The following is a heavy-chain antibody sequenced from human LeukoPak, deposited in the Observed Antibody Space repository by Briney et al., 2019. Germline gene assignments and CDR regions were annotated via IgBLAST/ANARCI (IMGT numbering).Heavy chain of an antibody. CDR3: AKDRYYEIRGWFDP. J-gene: IGHJ5*02. D-gene: IGHD3-9*01. V-gene: IGHV3-30*18. CDR2: ISNDGNTK. Sequence: GGSLRLSCAASGFTFSNYGFHWVRQAPGKGLEWVALISNDGNTKYYADSLKGRFTISRDNSKNSLYLQMNSLRVEDTAVYHCAKDRYYEIRGWFDPWGQGTLVTVSS. CDR1: GFTFSNYG.